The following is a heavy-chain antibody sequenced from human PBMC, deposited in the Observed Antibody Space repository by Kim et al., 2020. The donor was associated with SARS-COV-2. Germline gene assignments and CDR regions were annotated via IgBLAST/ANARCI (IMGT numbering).Heavy chain of an antibody. CDR3: ASPVGAHAFDI. D-gene: IGHD1-26*01. Sequence: TYYADAVKGRFTISRDNSKNTLYLQMNSLRAEDTAVYYCASPVGAHAFDIWGQGTMVTVSS. CDR2: T. J-gene: IGHJ3*02. V-gene: IGHV3-53*01.